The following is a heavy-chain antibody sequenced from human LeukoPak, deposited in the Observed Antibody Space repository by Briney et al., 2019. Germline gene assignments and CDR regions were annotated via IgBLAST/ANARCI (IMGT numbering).Heavy chain of an antibody. CDR2: VKGDGRTT. D-gene: IGHD5-18*01. CDR1: GLTFSDFW. J-gene: IGHJ4*02. V-gene: IGHV3-74*01. Sequence: GGSLRLSCAASGLTFSDFWMHWVRQPPGKGLVWVALVKGDGRTTIYADSVKGRFTISRDNAKNTLYLQMNSLRADDSGVYYCATGHSCGYDYWGQGVLVTVSS. CDR3: ATGHSCGYDY.